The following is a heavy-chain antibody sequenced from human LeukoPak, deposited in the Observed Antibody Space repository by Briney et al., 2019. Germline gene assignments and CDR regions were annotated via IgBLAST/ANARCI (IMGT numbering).Heavy chain of an antibody. D-gene: IGHD3-22*01. Sequence: SETLSLTCTVSSGSISSGDYYWSWIRQHPGKGLEWIGYIYYSGSTYYNPSLKSRVTISVDTSKNQFSLKLSSVTAADTAVYYCARRLIVVAVFDYWGQGTLVTVSS. V-gene: IGHV4-31*03. CDR3: ARRLIVVAVFDY. CDR2: IYYSGST. CDR1: SGSISSGDYY. J-gene: IGHJ4*02.